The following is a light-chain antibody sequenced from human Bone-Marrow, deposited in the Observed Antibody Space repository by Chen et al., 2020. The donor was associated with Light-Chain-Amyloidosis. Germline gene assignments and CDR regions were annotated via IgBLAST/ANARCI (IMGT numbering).Light chain of an antibody. V-gene: IGLV3-25*03. Sequence: SYELPQPPSVSVSPGQTPRITCSGDDLPTKYAYWYQQKPGQAPVLVIHRDTERPSGISERFSGSSSGTTATLTISGVQAEDEADYHCQSADSSGTYEVIFGGGTKLNVL. J-gene: IGLJ2*01. CDR1: DLPTKY. CDR2: RDT. CDR3: QSADSSGTYEVI.